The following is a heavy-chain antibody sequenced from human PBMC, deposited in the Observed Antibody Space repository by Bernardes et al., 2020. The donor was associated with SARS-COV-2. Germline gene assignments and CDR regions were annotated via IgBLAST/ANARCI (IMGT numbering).Heavy chain of an antibody. J-gene: IGHJ5*02. CDR2: IYWDDDK. V-gene: IGHV2-5*02. CDR1: GFSLSTSGVG. D-gene: IGHD1-26*01. Sequence: SGPTLVKPTQTLTLTCTFSGFSLSTSGVGVGWIRQPPGKALEWLALIYWDDDKRYSPSLKSRLTITKDTSKNQVVLTVTNVDPLDTATYYCTHRRPRTWESDWFDPRCQGTLVIVSS. CDR3: THRRPRTWESDWFDP.